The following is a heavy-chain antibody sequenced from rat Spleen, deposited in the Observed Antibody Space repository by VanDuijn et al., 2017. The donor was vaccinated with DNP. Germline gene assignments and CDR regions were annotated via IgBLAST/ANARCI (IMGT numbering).Heavy chain of an antibody. D-gene: IGHD1-1*01. V-gene: IGHV4-2*01. CDR2: IYKDSSTI. Sequence: EVKLVESGGGLVQPGRSLKLSCAASGFNFNDYWMGWVRQAPGKGLEWIGEIYKDSSTIKYNPSLKDKFTISRDNGQNTLYLQMTRLGSEDTATYYCARVGDLHYGGDGDVLDAWGQGTSVTVSS. CDR3: ARVGDLHYGGDGDVLDA. J-gene: IGHJ4*01. CDR1: GFNFNDYW.